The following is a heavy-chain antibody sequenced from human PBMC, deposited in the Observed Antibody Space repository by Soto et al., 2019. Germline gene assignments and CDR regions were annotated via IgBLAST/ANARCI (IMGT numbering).Heavy chain of an antibody. CDR2: IYYSGST. D-gene: IGHD3-9*01. J-gene: IGHJ4*02. CDR1: GGSISSGDYY. Sequence: QVQLQESGPGLVKPSQTLSLTCTVSGGSISSGDYYWSWIRQPPGKGLEWIGYIYYSGSTYYNPSLKSRVTISVDTSKNQFSLKLSSVTAADTAVYYCARGPKNYDILTGYYVWGQGTLVTVSS. CDR3: ARGPKNYDILTGYYV. V-gene: IGHV4-30-4*01.